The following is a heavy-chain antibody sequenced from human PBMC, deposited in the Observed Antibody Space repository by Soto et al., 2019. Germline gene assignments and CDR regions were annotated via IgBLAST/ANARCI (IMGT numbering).Heavy chain of an antibody. CDR1: GHTFTNCA. D-gene: IGHD3-22*01. CDR2: ISAYNNQT. Sequence: QVQLVQSRAEVKKPGASVTVSCKTSGHTFTNCAFSWVRQAPEQGLEWMGWISAYNNQTHYAQKFQDRVTVTTDTLTSTVYMELRGLRSDDAALYFCARHSPLYDSDSHFDNWGQGTLVTVSS. J-gene: IGHJ4*02. V-gene: IGHV1-18*01. CDR3: ARHSPLYDSDSHFDN.